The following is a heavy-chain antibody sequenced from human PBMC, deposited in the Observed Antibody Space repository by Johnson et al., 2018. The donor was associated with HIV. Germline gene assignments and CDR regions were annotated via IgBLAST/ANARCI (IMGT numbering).Heavy chain of an antibody. CDR1: GFTFSNYA. V-gene: IGHV3-74*01. CDR3: ARERLLYGGGSVDTCDI. Sequence: EVQLVESGGGVVHPGGSLRLSCAASGFTFSNYAMHWVRQAPGKGLVWVSRINSDGSSTSYADSVKGRFTISRDNAKNTLYLQMNSLSAEDTAMYYCARERLLYGGGSVDTCDIWSQRTMVTVS. CDR2: INSDGSST. J-gene: IGHJ3*02. D-gene: IGHD2/OR15-2a*01.